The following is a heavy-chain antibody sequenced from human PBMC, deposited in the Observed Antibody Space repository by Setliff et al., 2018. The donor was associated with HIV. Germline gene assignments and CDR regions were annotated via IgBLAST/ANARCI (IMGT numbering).Heavy chain of an antibody. CDR3: VKEYHTEVTDTRVSNYFDY. CDR2: INPSDGTT. Sequence: ASVKVSCKASGYTFTSCFMHWVRQAPGQGLEYMEIINPSDGTTDYTQKFQDRVTMTSDTSTSTVYMELRSPLSEDTAIYYCVKEYHTEVTDTRVSNYFDYWGQGTLVTVSS. CDR1: GYTFTSCF. V-gene: IGHV1-46*01. D-gene: IGHD4-4*01. J-gene: IGHJ4*02.